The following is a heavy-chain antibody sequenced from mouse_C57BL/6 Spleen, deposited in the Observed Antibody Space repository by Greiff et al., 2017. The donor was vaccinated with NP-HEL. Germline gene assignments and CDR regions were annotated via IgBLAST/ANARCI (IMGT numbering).Heavy chain of an antibody. J-gene: IGHJ3*01. Sequence: QVQLQQPGAELVKPGASVKLSCKASGYTFTSYWMQWVKQRPGQGLEWIGEIDPSDSYTNYNQKFKGKATLTVDTSSSTAYMQLSSLTSEDSAVYYCARSPTAQANGFAYWGQVTLVTVSA. V-gene: IGHV1-50*01. CDR1: GYTFTSYW. CDR3: ARSPTAQANGFAY. CDR2: IDPSDSYT. D-gene: IGHD3-2*02.